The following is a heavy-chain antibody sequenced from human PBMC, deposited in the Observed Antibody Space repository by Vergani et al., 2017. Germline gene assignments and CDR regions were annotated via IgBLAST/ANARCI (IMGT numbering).Heavy chain of an antibody. J-gene: IGHJ5*02. CDR1: GYTFTRYA. Sequence: QVQLVQSGSELKKPGASVKISCKASGYTFTRYAINWVRQAPGQGLEWMGWINTTTGNPTYAQGFTGRFVFSLDTSVTAAYLQINSLKAEDSALYYCARASRSSSWYWVGEFGWFDPWGQGTLVTVSS. V-gene: IGHV7-4-1*02. CDR3: ARASRSSSWYWVGEFGWFDP. CDR2: INTTTGNP. D-gene: IGHD6-13*01.